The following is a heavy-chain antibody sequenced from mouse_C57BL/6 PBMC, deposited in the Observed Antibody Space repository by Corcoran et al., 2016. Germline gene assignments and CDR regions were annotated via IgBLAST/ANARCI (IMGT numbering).Heavy chain of an antibody. Sequence: QIQLVQSGPELKKPGETVKISCKASGYTFTTYGMSWVKQAPGKGLKWMGWINTYSGVPTYADDFKGRFAFSLETSASTAYLQINNLKNEDTATYFCAREGPVGYWGQGTTLTVSS. J-gene: IGHJ2*01. CDR1: GYTFTTYG. V-gene: IGHV9-3*01. D-gene: IGHD1-1*01. CDR2: INTYSGVP. CDR3: AREGPVGY.